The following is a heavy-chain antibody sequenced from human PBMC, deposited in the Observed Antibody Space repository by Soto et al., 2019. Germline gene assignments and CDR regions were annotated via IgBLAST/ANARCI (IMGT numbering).Heavy chain of an antibody. J-gene: IGHJ3*02. CDR3: AKEGGRDYDSSGYYPVKAFDI. V-gene: IGHV3-23*01. D-gene: IGHD3-22*01. CDR1: GFTFSSYA. CDR2: ISGSGGST. Sequence: GGSLRLSCAASGFTFSSYAMSWVRQAPGKGLEWVSAISGSGGSTYYADSVKGRFTISRDNSKNTLYLQMNSLRAEDTAVYYCAKEGGRDYDSSGYYPVKAFDIWGQGTMVTVPS.